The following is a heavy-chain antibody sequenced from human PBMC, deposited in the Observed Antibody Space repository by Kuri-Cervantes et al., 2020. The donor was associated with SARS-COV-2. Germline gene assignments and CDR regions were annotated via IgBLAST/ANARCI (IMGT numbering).Heavy chain of an antibody. J-gene: IGHJ3*02. CDR2: IYYSGST. CDR3: ARISRTYAFDI. CDR1: GGSISSYY. V-gene: IGHV4-59*12. Sequence: GSLSLTCTVSGGSISSYYWSWIRQPPGKGLEWIGYIYYSGSTNYNPSLKSRVTMSVDTSKNQFSLKLSSVTAADTAAYYCARISRTYAFDIWGQGTMVTVSS. D-gene: IGHD1-14*01.